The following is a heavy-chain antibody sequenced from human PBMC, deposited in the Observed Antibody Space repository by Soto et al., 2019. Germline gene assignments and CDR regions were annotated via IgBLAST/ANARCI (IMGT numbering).Heavy chain of an antibody. V-gene: IGHV3-30-3*01. Sequence: QVQLVESGGSVVQPGRSLRLSCAASGFTFSSYAMHWVRQAPGKGLEWVAVISYDGSNKYYADSVKGRFTISRDNSKNTLYLQMNSLRAEDTAVYYCARDPSPITMIVVVITLGYFDYWGQGTLVTVSS. CDR1: GFTFSSYA. CDR3: ARDPSPITMIVVVITLGYFDY. CDR2: ISYDGSNK. J-gene: IGHJ4*02. D-gene: IGHD3-22*01.